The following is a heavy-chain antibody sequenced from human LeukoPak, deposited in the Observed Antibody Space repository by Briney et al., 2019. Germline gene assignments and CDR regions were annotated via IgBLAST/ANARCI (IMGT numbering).Heavy chain of an antibody. CDR3: ARGTGIAVAGPRAGYDY. J-gene: IGHJ4*02. D-gene: IGHD6-19*01. CDR2: INHSGST. V-gene: IGHV4-34*01. CDR1: GGSFSGYY. Sequence: SETLSLTSAVYGGSFSGYYWSWIRQPPGKGLEWIGEINHSGSTNYNPSLKSRVTISVDTSKNQFSLKLSSVTAADTAVYYCARGTGIAVAGPRAGYDYWGQGTLVTVSS.